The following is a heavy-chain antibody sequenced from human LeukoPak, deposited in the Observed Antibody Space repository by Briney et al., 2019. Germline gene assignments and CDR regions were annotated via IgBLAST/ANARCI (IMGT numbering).Heavy chain of an antibody. Sequence: QPGGSLRLSCAASGFTFSSYEMNWVRQAPGKGLEWVSYISSSGSTIYYADSVKGRFTISRDNAKNSLYLQMNSLRAEDTAVYYCAKAGGYSYGNYYYYYMDVWGKGTTVTVSS. D-gene: IGHD5-18*01. V-gene: IGHV3-48*03. J-gene: IGHJ6*03. CDR2: ISSSGSTI. CDR3: AKAGGYSYGNYYYYYMDV. CDR1: GFTFSSYE.